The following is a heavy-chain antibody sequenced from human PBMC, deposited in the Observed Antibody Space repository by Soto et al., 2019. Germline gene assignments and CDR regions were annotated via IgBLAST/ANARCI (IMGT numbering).Heavy chain of an antibody. V-gene: IGHV3-48*01. CDR3: ARDLSWGSNWYYYMDV. CDR1: GFILSDCA. D-gene: IGHD3-16*01. Sequence: EVQLVESAGGLVQPGGSLRLSCATSGFILSDCAMNWVRQAPGKGMAWVSYISSSSSVIDYADSVRGRFTVSRDNARNSLYLPRNGMRAEDTAVDYCARDLSWGSNWYYYMDVWGKGTKMTVSS. J-gene: IGHJ6*03. CDR2: ISSSSSVI.